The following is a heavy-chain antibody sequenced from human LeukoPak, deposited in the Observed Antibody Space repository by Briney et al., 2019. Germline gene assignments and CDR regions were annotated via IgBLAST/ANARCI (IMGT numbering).Heavy chain of an antibody. D-gene: IGHD4-17*01. CDR3: ARGLKVTKLGARRNFFDY. V-gene: IGHV1-46*01. CDR1: GYTFTSYY. J-gene: IGHJ4*02. Sequence: ASVTVSCKASGYTFTSYYMHWVRQAPGQGLEWMGIINPSDGSTTYAQKFQGRVTMTRDMSTSTVYMELSSLRSEDTAVYYCARGLKVTKLGARRNFFDYWGQGTLVTVSS. CDR2: INPSDGST.